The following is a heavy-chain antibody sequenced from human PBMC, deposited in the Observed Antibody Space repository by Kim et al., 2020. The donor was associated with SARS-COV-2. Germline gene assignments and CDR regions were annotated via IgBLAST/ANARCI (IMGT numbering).Heavy chain of an antibody. CDR3: AKGRITMVRGVISY. D-gene: IGHD3-10*01. Sequence: EDSVKGRFTITRDNSKNTLYLQMNSRRAEDTAVYYCAKGRITMVRGVISYWGQGTLVTVSS. J-gene: IGHJ4*02. V-gene: IGHV3-23*01.